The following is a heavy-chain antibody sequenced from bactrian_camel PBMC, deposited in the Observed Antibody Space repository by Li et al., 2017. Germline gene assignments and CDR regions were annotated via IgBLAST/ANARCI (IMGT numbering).Heavy chain of an antibody. Sequence: DVQLVESGGGSAQPGGSLRLSCAVSGGRFIGCGMGWSRQVPGKEREGVAAIAPAGDSTYYVDSVKDRFTISRDNAKNTVFLQMNNLKPEDTAMYYCAKGWGNSPIKGQGTQVTVS. J-gene: IGHJ4*01. V-gene: IGHV3S40*01. CDR1: GGRFIGCG. CDR2: IAPAGDST. D-gene: IGHD5*01.